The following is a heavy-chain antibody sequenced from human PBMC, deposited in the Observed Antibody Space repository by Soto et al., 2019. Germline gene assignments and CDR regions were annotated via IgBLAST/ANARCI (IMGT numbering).Heavy chain of an antibody. CDR2: IIPIFGTP. D-gene: IGHD1-1*01. CDR3: ARSELEPPMEVDY. Sequence: SVKVSCKTSGDTFINYAIIWVRQAPGQGLEWMGGIIPIFGTPNYGQKFQGRITITADESTSTAYMELSSLRAEDTAVYFCARSELEPPMEVDYWGQGTLVTVSS. V-gene: IGHV1-69*13. CDR1: GDTFINYA. J-gene: IGHJ4*02.